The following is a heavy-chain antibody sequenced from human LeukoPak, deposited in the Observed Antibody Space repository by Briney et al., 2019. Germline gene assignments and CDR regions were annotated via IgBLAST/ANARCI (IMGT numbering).Heavy chain of an antibody. Sequence: GGSLRLSCAASGFTFDDYAMHWVRQAPGKGLEWVSGISWNSGSIGYADSVKGRFTISRDNAENSLYLQMNSLRAEDTALYYCAKDLGGIAAAGIDYWGQGTLVTVSS. CDR3: AKDLGGIAAAGIDY. CDR2: ISWNSGSI. J-gene: IGHJ4*02. D-gene: IGHD6-13*01. CDR1: GFTFDDYA. V-gene: IGHV3-9*01.